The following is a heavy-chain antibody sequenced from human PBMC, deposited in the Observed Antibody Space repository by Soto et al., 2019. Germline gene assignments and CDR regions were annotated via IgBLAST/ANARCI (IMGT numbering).Heavy chain of an antibody. CDR3: AKASQLWFDYYGMDV. D-gene: IGHD5-18*01. J-gene: IGHJ6*02. CDR2: ISYDGSNK. CDR1: GFTFSSYG. Sequence: GGSLRLSCAASGFTFSSYGMHWVRQAPGKGLEWVAVISYDGSNKYYADSVKGRFTISRDNSKNTLYLQMNSLRAEDTAVYYCAKASQLWFDYYGMDVWGQGTTVTVSS. V-gene: IGHV3-30*18.